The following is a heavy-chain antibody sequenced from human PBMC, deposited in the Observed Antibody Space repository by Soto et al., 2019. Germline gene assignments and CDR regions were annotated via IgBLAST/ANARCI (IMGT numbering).Heavy chain of an antibody. CDR2: IIPIFGTA. J-gene: IGHJ4*02. CDR3: ASPYDSSGYYYFDY. CDR1: GGTFSSYD. Sequence: AAVKVSCKDSGGTFSSYDISWVRQALGQGLEWMGGIIPIFGTANYAQKFQGRVTITADESTSTAYMELSSLRSEDTAVYYCASPYDSSGYYYFDYWGQGTLVTVSS. V-gene: IGHV1-69*13. D-gene: IGHD3-22*01.